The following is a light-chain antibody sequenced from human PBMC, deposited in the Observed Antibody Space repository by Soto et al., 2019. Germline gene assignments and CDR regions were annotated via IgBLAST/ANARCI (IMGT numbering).Light chain of an antibody. J-gene: IGKJ5*01. CDR2: DAY. Sequence: EIVLTQSPATLSFSPGERATLSCRASQSIGSYLGWYQQKPGQAPRLLISDAYNRATGIPARFSGSGSGTDFTLTISSLEPEDFAVYYCQQRSTWPRTFGQGTRLEIK. CDR3: QQRSTWPRT. V-gene: IGKV3-11*01. CDR1: QSIGSY.